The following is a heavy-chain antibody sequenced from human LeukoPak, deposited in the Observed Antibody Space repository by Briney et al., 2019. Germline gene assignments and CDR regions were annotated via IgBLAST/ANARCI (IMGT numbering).Heavy chain of an antibody. V-gene: IGHV3-43D*03. CDR3: ARAHRVLIVVYYMDV. CDR1: GFTFHDYA. CDR2: ISWDGGST. D-gene: IGHD2-15*01. J-gene: IGHJ6*03. Sequence: GGSLRLSCAASGFTFHDYALHWVRQAPGKGLVGVSVISWDGGSTYYADSVKGRFPVSRDNSKNTLYLQMNSLRAEDTAVYYCARAHRVLIVVYYMDVWGKGTTVTVSS.